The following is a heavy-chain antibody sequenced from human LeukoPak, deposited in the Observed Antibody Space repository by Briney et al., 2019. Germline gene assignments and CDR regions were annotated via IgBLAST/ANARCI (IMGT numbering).Heavy chain of an antibody. J-gene: IGHJ4*02. CDR3: ANGYSYVRTY. CDR1: GFTFSDYY. V-gene: IGHV3-11*01. CDR2: MSSSGSII. Sequence: GGSLRLSCAASGFTFSDYYMSWIRQAPGKGLEWLSYMSSSGSIIWYADSVKRRFTISRDNAKNSLYLQMNSLRAEDTAVYYCANGYSYVRTYWGQGTLVTVSS. D-gene: IGHD5-18*01.